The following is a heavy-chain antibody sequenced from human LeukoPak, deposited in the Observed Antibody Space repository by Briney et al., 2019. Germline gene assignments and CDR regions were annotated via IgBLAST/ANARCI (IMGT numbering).Heavy chain of an antibody. CDR2: IKSKTDGGTT. CDR3: TTDQLGHMVREGYYFDY. V-gene: IGHV3-15*01. CDR1: GFTFSNAW. Sequence: GGSLRPSCAASGFTFSNAWMSWVRQAPGKGLEWVGHIKSKTDGGTTDYAAPVKGRFTISRDDSKNTLYLQMNSPKTEDTAVYYCTTDQLGHMVREGYYFDYWGQGTLVTVSS. D-gene: IGHD3-10*01. J-gene: IGHJ4*02.